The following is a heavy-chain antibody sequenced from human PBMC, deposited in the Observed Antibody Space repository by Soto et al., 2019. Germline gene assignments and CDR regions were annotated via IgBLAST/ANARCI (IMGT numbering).Heavy chain of an antibody. CDR1: GFTFSSYA. Sequence: GGSLRLSCAASGFTFSSYAMSWVRQAPGKGLEWVSAISGSGGSTYYADSVKGRFTISRDNSKNTLYLQMNSLRAEDTAVYYCAKDREYYGSGSYYNPHNWFDPWGQGTLVTVSS. J-gene: IGHJ5*02. V-gene: IGHV3-23*01. CDR2: ISGSGGST. D-gene: IGHD3-10*01. CDR3: AKDREYYGSGSYYNPHNWFDP.